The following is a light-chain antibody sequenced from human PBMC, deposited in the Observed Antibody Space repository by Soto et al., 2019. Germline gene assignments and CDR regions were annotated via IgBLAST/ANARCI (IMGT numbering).Light chain of an antibody. J-gene: IGKJ4*01. Sequence: EIVLTQSPGTLSLSPGDRATLSCRASQSVSSSSLAWYQQKPGQFPRLLIYGASSRATGIPDRFSGSGSGTDFTLTISRVEPEDFAVYYCQQYGGPPFTFGGGTKVEIK. CDR1: QSVSSSS. CDR3: QQYGGPPFT. CDR2: GAS. V-gene: IGKV3-20*01.